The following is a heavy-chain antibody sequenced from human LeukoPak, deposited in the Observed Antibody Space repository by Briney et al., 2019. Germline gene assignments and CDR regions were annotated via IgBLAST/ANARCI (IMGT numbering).Heavy chain of an antibody. J-gene: IGHJ5*02. V-gene: IGHV1-46*01. CDR1: GYTFTSYY. CDR2: INPSGGST. D-gene: IGHD2-21*02. Sequence: GASVKVSCKASGYTFTSYYMHWVRQAPGQGLEWMGIINPSGGSTSYAQKFQGRVTMTRDTSTSTVYVELSSLRSEDTAVYYCARAIVVVTAIRRGGWFDPWGQGTLVTVSS. CDR3: ARAIVVVTAIRRGGWFDP.